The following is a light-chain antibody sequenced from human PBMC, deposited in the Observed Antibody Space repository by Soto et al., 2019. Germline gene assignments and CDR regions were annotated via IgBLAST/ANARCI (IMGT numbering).Light chain of an antibody. V-gene: IGKV3-20*01. Sequence: ENVLTQSPGTLSLSPGERATVSCRASQNVNNNYLVWCQQRPGQAPGLIIHGASSRAAGVPDRFTGSGSGTDRPLGKECLEPEALAVYFCQQYGSRPWMVGPGTKVDIK. CDR1: QNVNNNY. CDR3: QQYGSRPWM. J-gene: IGKJ1*01. CDR2: GAS.